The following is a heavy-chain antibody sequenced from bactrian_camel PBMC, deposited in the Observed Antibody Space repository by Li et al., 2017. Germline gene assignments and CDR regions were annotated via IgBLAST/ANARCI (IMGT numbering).Heavy chain of an antibody. CDR2: ILTSGTT. V-gene: IGHV3S53*01. J-gene: IGHJ4*01. D-gene: IGHD7*01. Sequence: HVQLVESGGGSVQAGGSLKLSCAASRDIFSNCVMGWYRQAPGKERELVSDILTSGTTRYGDAVKGRFTISKDNSERILYLQMDSLKPEDTATYFCASDPQWWHLMANYNYWGQGTQVTVS. CDR3: ASDPQWWHLMANYNY. CDR1: RDIFSNCV.